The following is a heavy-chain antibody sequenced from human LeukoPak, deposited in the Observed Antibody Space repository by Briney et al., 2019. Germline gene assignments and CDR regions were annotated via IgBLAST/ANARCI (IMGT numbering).Heavy chain of an antibody. CDR1: GYSENFYG. V-gene: IGHV1-69*06. J-gene: IGHJ4*02. CDR3: ARVVSGSGRGYYFDY. Sequence: SVKVSCKTSGYSENFYGITWVRQVAGQGLEWMGGIIPIFGTANYAQKSQGRVTITADKSTSTAYMELSSLRSEDTAVYYCARVVSGSGRGYYFDYWGQGTLVTVSS. D-gene: IGHD2-15*01. CDR2: IIPIFGTA.